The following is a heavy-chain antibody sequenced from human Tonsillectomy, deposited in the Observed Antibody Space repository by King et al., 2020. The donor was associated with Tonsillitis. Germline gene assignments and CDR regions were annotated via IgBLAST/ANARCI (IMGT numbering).Heavy chain of an antibody. J-gene: IGHJ3*02. V-gene: IGHV3-9*01. CDR2: ISWNSGSI. Sequence: VQLVESGGGLVQPGRSLRLSCAASGFTFDDYAMHWVRQAPGKGLEWVSGISWNSGSIGYADSVKGRFTISRDNAKNSLYLQMNSLRAEDTALYYCAKVCQPVTTINGAFDIWGQGTMVTVSS. CDR3: AKVCQPVTTINGAFDI. D-gene: IGHD4-17*01. CDR1: GFTFDDYA.